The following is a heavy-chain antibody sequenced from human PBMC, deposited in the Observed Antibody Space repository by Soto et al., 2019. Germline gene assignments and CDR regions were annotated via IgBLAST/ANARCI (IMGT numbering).Heavy chain of an antibody. J-gene: IGHJ6*02. V-gene: IGHV1-69*13. CDR3: AGDGLTPTEPTYGMDV. Sequence: SVKVSCKASGGTFSSYAISWVRQAPGQGLEWMGGIIPIFGTANYAQKFQGRVTITADESTSTAYMELSSLRSEDTAVYYCAGDGLTPTEPTYGMDVWGQGTTVTVSS. CDR1: GGTFSSYA. CDR2: IIPIFGTA. D-gene: IGHD3-22*01.